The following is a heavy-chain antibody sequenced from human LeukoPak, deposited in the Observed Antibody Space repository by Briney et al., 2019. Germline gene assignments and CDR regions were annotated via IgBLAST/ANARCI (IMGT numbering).Heavy chain of an antibody. J-gene: IGHJ5*02. CDR2: VFSDGTYK. D-gene: IGHD4-17*01. V-gene: IGHV3-30*18. CDR1: GFTFSSYW. Sequence: GGSLRLSCAASGFTFSSYWMHWVRQAPGKGLEWVAVVFSDGTYKYYADSVKGRFTISRDNSKNMLFLQMNSLRAEDTAVYYWAKGPLYYYGDIAWFGPGGQGTLVTVSS. CDR3: AKGPLYYYGDIAWFGP.